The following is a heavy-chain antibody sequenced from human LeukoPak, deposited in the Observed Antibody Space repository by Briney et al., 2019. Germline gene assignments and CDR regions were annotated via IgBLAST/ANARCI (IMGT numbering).Heavy chain of an antibody. CDR1: GFTFSSYA. V-gene: IGHV3-30-3*01. CDR3: ARVAGSLGAKAVFDY. CDR2: ISYDGSNK. D-gene: IGHD1-26*01. J-gene: IGHJ4*02. Sequence: GRSLRLSCAASGFTFSSYAMHWVRQAPGKGLEWVAVISYDGSNKYYADSVKGRFTISRDNSKNTLYLQMNSLRAEVTAVYYCARVAGSLGAKAVFDYWGQGTLVTVSS.